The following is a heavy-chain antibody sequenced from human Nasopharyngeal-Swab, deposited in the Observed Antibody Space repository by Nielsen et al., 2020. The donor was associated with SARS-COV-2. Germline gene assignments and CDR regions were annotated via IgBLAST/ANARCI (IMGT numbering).Heavy chain of an antibody. CDR3: ARDRHGYDILTGYRRANNWFDP. J-gene: IGHJ5*02. CDR1: GFTFSDYY. D-gene: IGHD3-9*01. V-gene: IGHV3-11*04. Sequence: GESLKISCAASGFTFSDYYMSWIRQAPGKGLEGVSYISSSGSTIYYADSVKGRFTISRDNAKNSLYLQMNSLRAEDTAVYYCARDRHGYDILTGYRRANNWFDPWGQGTLVTVSS. CDR2: ISSSGSTI.